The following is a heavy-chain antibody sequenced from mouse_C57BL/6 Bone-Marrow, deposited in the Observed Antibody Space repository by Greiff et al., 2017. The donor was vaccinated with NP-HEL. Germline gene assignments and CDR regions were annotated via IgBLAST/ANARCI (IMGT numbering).Heavy chain of an antibody. CDR1: GFSLTSYG. D-gene: IGHD1-1*01. CDR2: IWRGGST. J-gene: IGHJ4*01. V-gene: IGHV2-5*01. Sequence: VKLMESGPGLVQPSQSLSITCTVSGFSLTSYGVHWVRQSPGKGLEWLGEIWRGGSTDYNAAFMSRLSITKDNSKSQVFFKMNSLQADDTAIYYCVKVVAPYAMDYWGQGTSVTVSS. CDR3: VKVVAPYAMDY.